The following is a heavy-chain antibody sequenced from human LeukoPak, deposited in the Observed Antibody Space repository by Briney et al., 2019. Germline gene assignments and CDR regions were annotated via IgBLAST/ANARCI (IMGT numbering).Heavy chain of an antibody. V-gene: IGHV3-23*01. CDR3: AKDRGHSSGYYFDY. CDR2: FIRSGDST. Sequence: QAPGXXLEWVSAFIRSGDSTYYADSVKARFTISRHNSKNTLYLQMNSLRAEDTAVYYCAKDRGHSSGYYFDYWGQGTLVTVS. D-gene: IGHD3-22*01. J-gene: IGHJ4*02.